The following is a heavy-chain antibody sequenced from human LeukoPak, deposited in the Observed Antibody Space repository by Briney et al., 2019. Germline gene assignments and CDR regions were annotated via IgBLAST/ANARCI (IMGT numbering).Heavy chain of an antibody. CDR2: IYYSGST. CDR1: GVSRSSYY. CDR3: ARTTIFGVVIRFDY. D-gene: IGHD3-3*01. V-gene: IGHV4-59*08. Sequence: SETLSLTCTVSGVSRSSYYWSWIRQPPGQGLEWIGYIYYSGSTNYNPSLKSRVTISVDTSENQFSLKLSSVTAADTAVYYCARTTIFGVVIRFDYWGQGTLVTVSS. J-gene: IGHJ4*02.